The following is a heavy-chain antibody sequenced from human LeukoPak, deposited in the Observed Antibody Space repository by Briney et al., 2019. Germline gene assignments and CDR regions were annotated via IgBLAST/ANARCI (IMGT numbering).Heavy chain of an antibody. J-gene: IGHJ4*02. CDR3: ARSLIVGATDY. CDR2: INPSGGST. D-gene: IGHD1-26*01. CDR1: GYTFTSYY. V-gene: IGHV1-46*01. Sequence: ASVKVSCKASGYTFTSYYMHWVRQAPGQGLEWMGIINPSGGSTSYAQKFQGRVTMTRDISTSTVYMELSSLRSEDTAVYYCARSLIVGATDYWGQGTLVTVSS.